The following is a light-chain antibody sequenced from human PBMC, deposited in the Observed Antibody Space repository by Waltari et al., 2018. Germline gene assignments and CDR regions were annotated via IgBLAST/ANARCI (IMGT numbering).Light chain of an antibody. CDR1: TSNIGNKY. CDR3: ETWDSSLSAWV. CDR2: DND. Sequence: QSVLTQPPSVSAAPGQKVTIPCSGSTSNIGNKYVSWYHQLPGTAPKLLIYDNDKRPSGIPDRFSGSKSGTSATLGITGLQSGDEANYYCETWDSSLSAWVFGGGTMLTVL. V-gene: IGLV1-51*01. J-gene: IGLJ3*02.